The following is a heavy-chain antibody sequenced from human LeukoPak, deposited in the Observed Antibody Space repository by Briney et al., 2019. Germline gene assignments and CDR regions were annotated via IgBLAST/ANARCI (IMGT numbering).Heavy chain of an antibody. V-gene: IGHV6-1*01. CDR2: TYYTSKWYN. J-gene: IGHJ2*01. CDR1: GDSVSTKSAT. CDR3: ARTMTATPFYWYFDL. Sequence: SQTLSLTCAISGDSVSTKSATWNWIRQSPSRGLEWLGRTYYTSKWYNDYAVSVKSRITINPDTSKNQFSLQLNSVTPEDTAVYYCARTMTATPFYWYFDLWGRGTLVTVSS. D-gene: IGHD2-21*02.